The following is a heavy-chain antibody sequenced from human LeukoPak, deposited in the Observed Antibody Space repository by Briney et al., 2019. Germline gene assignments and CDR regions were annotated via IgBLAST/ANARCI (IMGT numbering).Heavy chain of an antibody. D-gene: IGHD4-17*01. CDR2: IYYSGST. V-gene: IGHV4-34*01. CDR1: GGSFSGYY. J-gene: IGHJ4*02. Sequence: SETLSLTCAVYGGSFSGYYWSWIRQPPGKGLEWIGSIYYSGSTYYNPSLKSRVTISVDTSKNQFSLKLSSVTAADTAVYYCARHPDYVFDYWGQGTLVTVSS. CDR3: ARHPDYVFDY.